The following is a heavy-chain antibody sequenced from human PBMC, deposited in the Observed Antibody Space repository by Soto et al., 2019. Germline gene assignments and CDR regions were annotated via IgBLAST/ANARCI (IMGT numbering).Heavy chain of an antibody. CDR2: IYPGDSDT. Sequence: LGESLKISCKGSGYRFTTYWIGWVRQMPGKGLEWMGIIYPGDSDTRYSPSFQGQVTFSADKSISTAYLQWSSLKASDSAMYYCARHSSNGEFDYWGQGTLVTVSS. D-gene: IGHD3-10*01. V-gene: IGHV5-51*01. CDR1: GYRFTTYW. CDR3: ARHSSNGEFDY. J-gene: IGHJ4*02.